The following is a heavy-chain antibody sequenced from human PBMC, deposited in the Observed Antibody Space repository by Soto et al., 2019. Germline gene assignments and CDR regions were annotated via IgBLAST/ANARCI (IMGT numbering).Heavy chain of an antibody. Sequence: SLTCTVSGGAISIGDYYLSWIRQPPGKGLEWIGYIYYSGSTYYNPSLKSRVTISVDTSKNQFSLKLSSVTAADTAVYYCAREDMRTYYGSGSYATGLDEWGRGSGVTVSS. V-gene: IGHV4-30-4*01. J-gene: IGHJ4*02. CDR3: AREDMRTYYGSGSYATGLDE. CDR1: GGAISIGDYY. CDR2: IYYSGST. D-gene: IGHD3-10*01.